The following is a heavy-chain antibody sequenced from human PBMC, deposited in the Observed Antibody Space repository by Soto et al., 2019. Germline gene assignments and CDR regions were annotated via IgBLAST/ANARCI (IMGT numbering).Heavy chain of an antibody. CDR3: ARHQTTVTTSWFDP. D-gene: IGHD4-17*01. Sequence: SETLSLTCTVSGGSISSSSYYWGWIRQPPGKGLEWIGSIYYSGSTYYNPSLKSRVTISVDTSKNQFSLKLSSVTAADTAVYYCARHQTTVTTSWFDPWGQGTLVTVSS. CDR1: GGSISSSSYY. CDR2: IYYSGST. V-gene: IGHV4-39*01. J-gene: IGHJ5*02.